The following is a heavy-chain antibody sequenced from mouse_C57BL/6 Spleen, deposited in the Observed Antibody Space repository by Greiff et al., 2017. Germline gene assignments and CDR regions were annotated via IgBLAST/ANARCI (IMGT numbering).Heavy chain of an antibody. CDR3: ATNALLSGSYVDY. CDR2: IYPGDGDT. D-gene: IGHD4-1*01. V-gene: IGHV1-80*01. Sequence: QVQLQQSGAELVKPGASVKISCKASGYAFSSYWMNWVKQRPGKGLEWIGQIYPGDGDTNYNGKFKGKATLTAVKSSSTAYMLLSSLTSEDSAVYFCATNALLSGSYVDYWGQGTTLTVSS. J-gene: IGHJ2*01. CDR1: GYAFSSYW.